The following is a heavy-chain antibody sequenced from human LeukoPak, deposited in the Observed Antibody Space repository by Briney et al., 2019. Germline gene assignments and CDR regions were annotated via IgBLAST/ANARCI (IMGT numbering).Heavy chain of an antibody. CDR1: GGSISSGSYY. CDR2: IYTSGST. V-gene: IGHV4-61*02. CDR3: ARRAYSAAYWKHFDY. Sequence: SQTLSLTCTVSGGSISSGSYYWSWIRQPAGKGLEWIGRIYTSGSTNYNPSLKSRVTISVDTSKNQFSLKLNSVTAADTAVYFCARRAYSAAYWKHFDYWGQGTLVTVSS. D-gene: IGHD1-1*01. J-gene: IGHJ4*02.